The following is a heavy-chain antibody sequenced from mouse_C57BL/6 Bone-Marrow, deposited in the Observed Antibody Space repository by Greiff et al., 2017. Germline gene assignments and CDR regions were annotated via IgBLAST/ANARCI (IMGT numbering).Heavy chain of an antibody. CDR3: TRDGFAY. Sequence: LKQPGSELVRPGASVKLSCKASGYTFTSYWMHWVKQRPGQGLEWIGNIYPGSGSTNYDEKFKSKGTLTVDTSSSTAYMHLSSLTSEDSAVYYCTRDGFAYWGQGKLVTVSA. CDR1: GYTFTSYW. J-gene: IGHJ3*01. CDR2: IYPGSGST. V-gene: IGHV1S22*01.